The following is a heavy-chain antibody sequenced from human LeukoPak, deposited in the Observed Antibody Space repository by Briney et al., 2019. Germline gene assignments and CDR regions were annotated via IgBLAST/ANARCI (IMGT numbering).Heavy chain of an antibody. Sequence: PSETLSLTCTVSGDSISSSPYYWGWVRQPAGKGLEWIGSISYSGNTYYNPSLKSRVTISADTSKNQFSLKLTSVTAADTAVYYCARDWAVAFDYWGQETLVTVSS. CDR3: ARDWAVAFDY. CDR1: GDSISSSPYY. J-gene: IGHJ4*02. V-gene: IGHV4-39*07. CDR2: ISYSGNT. D-gene: IGHD6-19*01.